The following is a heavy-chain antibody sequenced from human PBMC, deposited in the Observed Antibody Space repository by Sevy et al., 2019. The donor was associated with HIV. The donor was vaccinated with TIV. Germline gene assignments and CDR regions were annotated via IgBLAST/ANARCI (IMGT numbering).Heavy chain of an antibody. CDR1: GFTFSSYS. D-gene: IGHD6-19*01. V-gene: IGHV3-21*01. CDR3: ARDLHAVAGTILPWGNYYYYYGMDV. J-gene: IGHJ6*02. Sequence: GGSLRLSCAASGFTFSSYSMNWVRQAPGKGLEWVSSISSSSSYIYYADSVKGRFTISRDNAKNSLYLQMNSLRAEDTAVYYCARDLHAVAGTILPWGNYYYYYGMDVWGQGTTVTVSS. CDR2: ISSSSSYI.